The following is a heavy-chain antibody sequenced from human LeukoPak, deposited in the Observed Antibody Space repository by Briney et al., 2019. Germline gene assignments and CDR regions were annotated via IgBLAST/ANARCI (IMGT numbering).Heavy chain of an antibody. J-gene: IGHJ4*02. CDR3: ARSGPISLRF. CDR2: MNPKTDNT. D-gene: IGHD2/OR15-2a*01. V-gene: IGHV1-8*01. Sequence: APVKVSCKTSGYSFTDYDIHWVRQATGQGLEWMGWMNPKTDNTEYAQKFQGRVTLTWTTSISTAYMELSSLKSEDTAVYFCARSGPISLRFWGQGTLVTVSS. CDR1: GYSFTDYD.